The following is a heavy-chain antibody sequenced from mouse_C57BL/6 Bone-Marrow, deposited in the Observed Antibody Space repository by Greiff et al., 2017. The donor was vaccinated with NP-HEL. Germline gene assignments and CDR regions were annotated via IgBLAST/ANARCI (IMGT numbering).Heavy chain of an antibody. CDR1: GYTFTDYY. V-gene: IGHV1-19*01. J-gene: IGHJ2*01. Sequence: EVKLMESGPVLVKPGASVKMSCKASGYTFTDYYMNWVKQSHGKSLEWIGVINPYNGGTSYNQQFKGKATLTVDKSSSTAYMELNSLTSEDSAVYYCARSYVEYYFDYWGQGTTLTVSS. D-gene: IGHD1-1*01. CDR3: ARSYVEYYFDY. CDR2: INPYNGGT.